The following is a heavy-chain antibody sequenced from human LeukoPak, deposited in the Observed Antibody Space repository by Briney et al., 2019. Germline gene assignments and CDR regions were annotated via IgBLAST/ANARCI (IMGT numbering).Heavy chain of an antibody. CDR2: MSNNGGYT. J-gene: IGHJ4*02. D-gene: IGHD3-3*01. Sequence: GGSLRFSCAASGFTFSSSAMSWVRQAPGKGLEWVSAMSNNGGYTYYADSVQGRVTISRDNSKSTVGLQMHSLRDEDTAVYYCARDQYDTWSRRGNFDSWGQGTLVIASS. V-gene: IGHV3-23*01. CDR1: GFTFSSSA. CDR3: ARDQYDTWSRRGNFDS.